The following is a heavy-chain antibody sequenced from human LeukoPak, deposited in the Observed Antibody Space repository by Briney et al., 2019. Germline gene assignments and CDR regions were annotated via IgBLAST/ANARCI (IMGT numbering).Heavy chain of an antibody. D-gene: IGHD2-15*01. CDR2: LSSSGSTK. CDR1: GFTFSDYY. CDR3: AREAPYCSGGSCWVDYYGLDV. Sequence: GGSLGLSCAASGFTFSDYYMSWIRQAPRKGLEWVSYLSSSGSTKYYADSVEGRFTISRDNAKNSLYLQMSSLRADDTAVYYCAREAPYCSGGSCWVDYYGLDVWGQGTTVTVSS. V-gene: IGHV3-11*01. J-gene: IGHJ6*02.